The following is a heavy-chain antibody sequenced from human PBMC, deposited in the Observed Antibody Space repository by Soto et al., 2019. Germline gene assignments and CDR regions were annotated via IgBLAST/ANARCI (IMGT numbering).Heavy chain of an antibody. Sequence: EVRLLESGGGLVKPGGSLRLSCATSGLTFSNYAMSWVRQAPGGGLEWVSSMSGSSSTTYYADSVRGRFTISRDNSKNTLYLQMNSLRVEDTATYYCARDRGADAPIDFWGQGTLVTVSS. CDR3: ARDRGADAPIDF. V-gene: IGHV3-23*01. CDR1: GLTFSNYA. J-gene: IGHJ4*02. CDR2: MSGSSSTT.